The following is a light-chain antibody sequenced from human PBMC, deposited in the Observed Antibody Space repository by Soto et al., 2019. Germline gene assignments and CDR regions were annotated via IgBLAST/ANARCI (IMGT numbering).Light chain of an antibody. J-gene: IGKJ2*03. CDR2: DAS. Sequence: IQMTQSPLFLSASIGDRVTITCQASQDITNYLKWYPQKPGKAPKLLIYDASMLERGVPSRFSGGGSGTHFTFTISSLQPEDIATFYCQQYDSFPYSFGQGTKLEIK. CDR3: QQYDSFPYS. V-gene: IGKV1-33*01. CDR1: QDITNY.